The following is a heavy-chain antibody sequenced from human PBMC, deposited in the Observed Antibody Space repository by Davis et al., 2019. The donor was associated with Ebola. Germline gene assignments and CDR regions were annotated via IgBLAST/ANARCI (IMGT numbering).Heavy chain of an antibody. CDR1: GGSISSGGYS. D-gene: IGHD3-16*01. CDR3: ARGRAFYYYYGMDV. CDR2: IYHSGST. J-gene: IGHJ6*02. Sequence: MPSETLSLTCAVSGGSISSGGYSWSWIRQPPGKGLEWIGYIYHSGSTYYNPSLKSRVTISVDRSKNQFSLKLSSVTAADTAVYYCARGRAFYYYYGMDVWGQGTTVTVSS. V-gene: IGHV4-30-2*01.